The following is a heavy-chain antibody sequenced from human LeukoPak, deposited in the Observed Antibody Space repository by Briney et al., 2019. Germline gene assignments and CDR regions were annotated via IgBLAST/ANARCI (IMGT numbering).Heavy chain of an antibody. V-gene: IGHV1-46*01. Sequence: GASVKISCKASGYTFTSYYMHWVRQAPGQGLDWMRISNPSGGRTGYAQKFQGRVTMTRDTSTSTVYMELRSLRSDDTAVYYCATFWSGYVDYWGQGTLVTVSS. CDR2: SNPSGGRT. CDR3: ATFWSGYVDY. J-gene: IGHJ4*02. D-gene: IGHD3-3*01. CDR1: GYTFTSYY.